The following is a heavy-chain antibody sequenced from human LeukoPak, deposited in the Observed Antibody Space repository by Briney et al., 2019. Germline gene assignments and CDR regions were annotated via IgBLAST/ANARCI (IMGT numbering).Heavy chain of an antibody. CDR1: GFTFSSYA. Sequence: PGGSLRLSCAASGFTFSSYAMSWVRQAPGKGLEWVSAISGSGGSTYYADSVKGRFTISRDNSKNTLYLQMNSLRAEDTAVYYRAKGSDYDILINYFDYWGQGTLVTVSS. D-gene: IGHD3-9*01. CDR3: AKGSDYDILINYFDY. V-gene: IGHV3-23*01. J-gene: IGHJ4*02. CDR2: ISGSGGST.